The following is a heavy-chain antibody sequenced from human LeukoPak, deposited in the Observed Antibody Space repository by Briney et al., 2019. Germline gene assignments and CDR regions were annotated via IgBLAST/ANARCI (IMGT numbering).Heavy chain of an antibody. J-gene: IGHJ5*02. CDR1: GFTFSSYG. D-gene: IGHD3-10*01. CDR3: AKDPRRGSGSYFWNWFDP. CDR2: ISGSGGST. V-gene: IGHV3-23*01. Sequence: GGSLRLSCAASGFTFSSYGMHWVRQAPGKGLEWVSAISGSGGSTYYADSVKGRFTISRDNSKNTLYLQMNSLRAEDTAVYYCAKDPRRGSGSYFWNWFDPWGQGTLVTVSS.